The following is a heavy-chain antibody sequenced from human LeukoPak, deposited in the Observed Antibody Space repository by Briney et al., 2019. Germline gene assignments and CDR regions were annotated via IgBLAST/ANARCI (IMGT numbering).Heavy chain of an antibody. J-gene: IGHJ6*03. CDR3: ARSYYSGRYYYYYMDV. CDR2: INPNSGGT. D-gene: IGHD1-26*01. CDR1: GYTFTGYY. Sequence: ASVKVSCKASGYTFTGYYMHWVRQAPGQGLEWMGWINPNSGGTNYAQKFQGRVTMTRDTSISTVYMELSRLRSDDTAVFYCARSYYSGRYYYYYMDVWGKGTTVTVSS. V-gene: IGHV1-2*02.